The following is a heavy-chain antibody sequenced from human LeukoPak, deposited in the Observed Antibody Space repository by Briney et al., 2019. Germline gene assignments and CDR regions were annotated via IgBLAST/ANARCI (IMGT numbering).Heavy chain of an antibody. CDR1: GFTFSSYA. D-gene: IGHD1-26*01. CDR3: AKGGVYRSAFDY. Sequence: GGSLRLSCAASGFTFSSYAMSWVRQAPGKGLEWVSAISGSGGSTYYADSVKGRFTISRDNSKNTLYLQMNSPRAEDTAVYYCAKGGVYRSAFDYWGQGTLVTVSS. J-gene: IGHJ4*02. V-gene: IGHV3-23*01. CDR2: ISGSGGST.